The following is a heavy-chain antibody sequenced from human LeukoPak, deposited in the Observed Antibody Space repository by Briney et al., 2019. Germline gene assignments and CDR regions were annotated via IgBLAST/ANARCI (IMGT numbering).Heavy chain of an antibody. CDR1: GFTFSSYG. D-gene: IGHD6-19*01. CDR2: IWYDGSNE. J-gene: IGHJ5*02. Sequence: GRSLSLSCAACGFTFSSYGMLWVREAPGKGLVWVAFIWYDGSNEYYADSVKGRFTISRDNSKDTVYLQMNTVRAEDTAVYYCARDRHSGRPLTNGFDPWGQGTLVTVSS. CDR3: ARDRHSGRPLTNGFDP. V-gene: IGHV3-33*01.